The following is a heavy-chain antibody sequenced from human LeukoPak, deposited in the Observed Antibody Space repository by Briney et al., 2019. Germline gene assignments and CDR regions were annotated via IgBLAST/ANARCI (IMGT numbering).Heavy chain of an antibody. D-gene: IGHD3-10*01. CDR3: ARDRPTMVRGVHSYYYYYMDV. V-gene: IGHV3-30*02. Sequence: GGSLRLSCAASGFTFSSYAMHWVRQAPGKGLEWVAFIRYDGSNKYYADSVKGRFTISRDNSKNTLYLQMNSLRAEDTAVYYCARDRPTMVRGVHSYYYYYMDVWGKGTTVTISS. CDR1: GFTFSSYA. J-gene: IGHJ6*03. CDR2: IRYDGSNK.